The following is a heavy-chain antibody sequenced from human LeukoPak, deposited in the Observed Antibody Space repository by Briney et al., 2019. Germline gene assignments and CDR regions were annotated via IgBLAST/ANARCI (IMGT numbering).Heavy chain of an antibody. Sequence: ASVKVSCKAFGYTFTSYYMHWVRQAPGQGLEWMGIINPSGGSTSYAQKLQGRVTMTTDTSTSTAYMELRSLRSDDTAVYYCARGNYYDSSAWFDPWGQGTLVTVSS. J-gene: IGHJ5*02. CDR3: ARGNYYDSSAWFDP. CDR2: INPSGGST. CDR1: GYTFTSYY. V-gene: IGHV1-46*01. D-gene: IGHD3-22*01.